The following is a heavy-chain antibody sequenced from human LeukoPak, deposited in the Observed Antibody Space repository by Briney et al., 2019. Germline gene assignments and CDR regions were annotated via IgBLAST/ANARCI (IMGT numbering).Heavy chain of an antibody. D-gene: IGHD1-7*01. CDR2: ISYTGST. J-gene: IGHJ6*03. CDR1: RGSIRGGGHY. V-gene: IGHV4-31*03. CDR3: AGDTHNWNYDSLDHYYYYIVV. Sequence: SETLSLTCTVPRGSIRGGGHYWSWIRQHPGKGLEWIGSISYTGSTYYNPSLKSRVIISVVTSKSQFSLKLSSVTAADTAIYYCAGDTHNWNYDSLDHYYYYIVVWGKGTTVTVSS.